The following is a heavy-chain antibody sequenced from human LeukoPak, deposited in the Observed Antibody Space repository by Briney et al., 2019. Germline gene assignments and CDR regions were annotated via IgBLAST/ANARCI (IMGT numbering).Heavy chain of an antibody. V-gene: IGHV3-7*01. D-gene: IGHD1-1*01. J-gene: IGHJ4*02. Sequence: GGSLRLSCAASGFTFNGYWMSWVRQAPGKGLEWVASIKQNGNEKYYVDSVRGRFTISRDNAKNSLYLQMDSLRAEDTAVYYCATLTGTLDYWGQGTLVTVSS. CDR2: IKQNGNEK. CDR3: ATLTGTLDY. CDR1: GFTFNGYW.